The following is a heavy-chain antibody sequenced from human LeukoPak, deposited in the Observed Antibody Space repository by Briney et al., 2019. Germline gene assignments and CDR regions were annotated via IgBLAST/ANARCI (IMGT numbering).Heavy chain of an antibody. J-gene: IGHJ6*03. V-gene: IGHV3-7*01. Sequence: GGSLRLSCAASGFTFSSYWMSWVRQAPGKGLEWVANINQDGSEKYYVDSVKGRFTISRDNAKNSLYLQMNSLRAEDTAVYYCARDREELRSIWGADHYYYYMDVWGKGTTVTVSS. CDR1: GFTFSSYW. D-gene: IGHD1-7*01. CDR3: ARDREELRSIWGADHYYYYMDV. CDR2: INQDGSEK.